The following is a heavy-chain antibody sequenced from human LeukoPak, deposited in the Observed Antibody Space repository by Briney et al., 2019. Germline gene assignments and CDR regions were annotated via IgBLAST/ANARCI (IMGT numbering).Heavy chain of an antibody. CDR2: IYYSEST. Sequence: SETLSLTCTVSGGSISSYYWSWIRQPPGKGLEWIGYIYYSESTNYNPSLKSRVTISVDTSKNQFSLKLSSVTAADTAVYYCARSRTPSGSYLPLFNWGQGTLVTVSS. J-gene: IGHJ4*02. CDR1: GGSISSYY. D-gene: IGHD3-10*01. CDR3: ARSRTPSGSYLPLFN. V-gene: IGHV4-59*01.